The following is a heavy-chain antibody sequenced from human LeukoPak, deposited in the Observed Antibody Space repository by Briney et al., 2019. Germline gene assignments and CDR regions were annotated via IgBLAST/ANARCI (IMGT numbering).Heavy chain of an antibody. CDR1: GHTSTTYA. V-gene: IGHV1-69*13. Sequence: ASVKVSCKASGHTSTTYAIHWVRQAPGQGLEWMGGINPIFRTANYAQQFQDRVTIIADGSTSTAYMELSLLKFEDTAVYYCARGGGIFGVLTTAHYYGIDVWGQGTTVTVSS. J-gene: IGHJ6*02. CDR3: ARGGGIFGVLTTAHYYGIDV. CDR2: INPIFRTA. D-gene: IGHD3-3*01.